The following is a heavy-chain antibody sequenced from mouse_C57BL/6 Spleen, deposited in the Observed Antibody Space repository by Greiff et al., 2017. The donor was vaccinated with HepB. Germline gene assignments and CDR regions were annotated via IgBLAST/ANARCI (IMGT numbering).Heavy chain of an antibody. D-gene: IGHD1-1*01. J-gene: IGHJ1*03. V-gene: IGHV5-17*01. Sequence: EVQLVESGGGLVKPGGSLKLSCAASGFTFSDYGMHWVRQAPEKGLEWVAYISSGSSTIYYADTVKGRFTISRDNAKNTLFLQMTSLRSEDTAMYYCARPLITTVVDWYFDVWGTGTTVTVSS. CDR1: GFTFSDYG. CDR2: ISSGSSTI. CDR3: ARPLITTVVDWYFDV.